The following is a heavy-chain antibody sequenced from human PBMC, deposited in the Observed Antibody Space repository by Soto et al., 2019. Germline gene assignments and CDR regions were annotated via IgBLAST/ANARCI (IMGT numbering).Heavy chain of an antibody. CDR3: ARGLYGSGGGCYSVPMDV. V-gene: IGHV1-69*13. D-gene: IGHD2-15*01. J-gene: IGHJ6*02. CDR2: IIPIFGTA. Sequence: SVKVSCKASGGTFSSYAISWVRQAPGQGLEWMGGIIPIFGTANYAQKFQGRVTITADESTSTAYMELSSLRSEESAVYSCARGLYGSGGGCYSVPMDVWGQGTRVTVSS. CDR1: GGTFSSYA.